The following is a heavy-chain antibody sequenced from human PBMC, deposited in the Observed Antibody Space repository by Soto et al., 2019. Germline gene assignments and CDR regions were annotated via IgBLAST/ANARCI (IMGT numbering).Heavy chain of an antibody. V-gene: IGHV3-30*18. Sequence: QVQLVESGGGVVQPGRSLRLSCAASGFTFSSYGMHWVRKAPGKGLEWVAVISYDGSNKYYADSVKGRFTISRDNSKNTRYLQMNSLRAEDTAVYYCAKAPTHIAAAGNWFDPWGQGTLVTVSS. D-gene: IGHD6-13*01. CDR2: ISYDGSNK. CDR3: AKAPTHIAAAGNWFDP. J-gene: IGHJ5*02. CDR1: GFTFSSYG.